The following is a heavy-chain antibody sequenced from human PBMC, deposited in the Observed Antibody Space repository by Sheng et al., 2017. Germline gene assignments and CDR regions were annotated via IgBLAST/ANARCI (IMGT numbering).Heavy chain of an antibody. J-gene: IGHJ4*01. CDR3: AKDSGGSPYLNLYFDY. CDR2: YRYDGSTK. V-gene: IGHV3-30*02. Sequence: QVQLGGVWGRRGSRPGVPETLLCSVLDSPSVAMACTGSARLQARGWSGWHLYRYDGSTKYYXDSVKGRFTISRDNSKNTLYLQMNSLRAGDTAVYYCAKDSGGSPYLNLYFDYWG. CDR1: DSPSVAMA. D-gene: IGHD1-26*01.